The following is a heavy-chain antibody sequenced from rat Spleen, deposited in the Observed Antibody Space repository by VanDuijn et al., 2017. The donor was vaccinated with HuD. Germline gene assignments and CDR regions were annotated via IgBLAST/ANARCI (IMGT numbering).Heavy chain of an antibody. CDR3: TTDNSYYFDY. CDR1: GFTFSNYG. D-gene: IGHD1-5*01. Sequence: EVQLVESDGGSVQPGRSLKLSCAASGFTFSNYGMAWVRQAPTKGLEWVATISYDGSSTYYRDSVKGRFTISRDNAKSTLYLQMDSLRSEDTATYYCTTDNSYYFDYWGQGVMVTVSS. CDR2: ISYDGSST. J-gene: IGHJ2*01. V-gene: IGHV5-29*01.